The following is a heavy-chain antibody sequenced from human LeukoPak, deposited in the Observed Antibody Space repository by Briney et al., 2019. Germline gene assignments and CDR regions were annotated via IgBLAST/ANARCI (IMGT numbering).Heavy chain of an antibody. CDR3: ARGSRIAAAGRFGY. J-gene: IGHJ4*02. Sequence: SETLSLTCAVYGGSFGGYYWSWIRQPPGKGLEWIGEINHSGSTNYNPSLKSRVTISVDTSKNQFSLKLSSVTAADTAVYYCARGSRIAAAGRFGYWGQGTLVTVSS. CDR2: INHSGST. CDR1: GGSFGGYY. V-gene: IGHV4-34*01. D-gene: IGHD6-13*01.